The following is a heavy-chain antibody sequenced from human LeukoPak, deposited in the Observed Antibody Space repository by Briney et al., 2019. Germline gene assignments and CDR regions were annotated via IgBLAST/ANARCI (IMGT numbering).Heavy chain of an antibody. CDR1: AFTFSNYA. J-gene: IGHJ4*02. CDR3: ARDGGSAARSHPLDY. CDR2: ISYDGSKK. V-gene: IGHV3-30-3*01. D-gene: IGHD6-6*01. Sequence: GGSLRLSCAASAFTFSNYAMTWVRQAPGKGLEWVAVISYDGSKKYYADSVKGRFTISRHNSKNTLYLQMNSLRAEDTAVYYCARDGGSAARSHPLDYWGQGTLVTVSS.